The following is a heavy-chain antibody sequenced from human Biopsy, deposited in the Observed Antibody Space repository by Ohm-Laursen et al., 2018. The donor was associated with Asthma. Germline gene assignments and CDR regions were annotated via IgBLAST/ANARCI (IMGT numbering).Heavy chain of an antibody. CDR1: GGTFNTYV. J-gene: IGHJ4*02. CDR3: ARKAGSCISRTCYSLDF. Sequence: SVKASCKSLGGTFNTYVIGWARQAPGQGLEWMGGINSVFGATTYPQKFQDRVTITADDSTSTVYMELSSLRSEDTAVYYCARKAGSCISRTCYSLDFWGQGTLVTVSS. V-gene: IGHV1-69*13. CDR2: INSVFGAT. D-gene: IGHD2-2*01.